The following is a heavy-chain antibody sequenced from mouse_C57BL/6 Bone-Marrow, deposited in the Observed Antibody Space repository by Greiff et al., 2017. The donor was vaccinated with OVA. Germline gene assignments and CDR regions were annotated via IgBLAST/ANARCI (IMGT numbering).Heavy chain of an antibody. CDR3: ASVGDYSNYGDAMDY. V-gene: IGHV1-26*01. J-gene: IGHJ4*01. D-gene: IGHD2-5*01. CDR1: GYTFTDYY. Sequence: VQLQQSGPELVKPGASVKISCKASGYTFTDYYMNWVKQSHGKSLEWIGDINPNNGGTSYNQKFKGKATLTVDKSSSTAYMELRSLTSEDSAVYYCASVGDYSNYGDAMDYWGQGTSVTVSS. CDR2: INPNNGGT.